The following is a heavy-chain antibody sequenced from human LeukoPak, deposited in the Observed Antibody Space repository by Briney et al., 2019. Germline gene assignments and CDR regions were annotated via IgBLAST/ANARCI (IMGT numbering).Heavy chain of an antibody. CDR2: IYYSGST. D-gene: IGHD3-9*01. CDR3: ARDAIYFDWLLSLPALDP. Sequence: PSETLSLTCTVSGGSISSSSYYWGWIRQPPWKGLEWIGSIYYSGSTYYNPSLKSRVTISVDTSKNQFSLKLSSVTAADTAVYYCARDAIYFDWLLSLPALDPWGQGTLVTVSS. V-gene: IGHV4-39*02. CDR1: GGSISSSSYY. J-gene: IGHJ5*02.